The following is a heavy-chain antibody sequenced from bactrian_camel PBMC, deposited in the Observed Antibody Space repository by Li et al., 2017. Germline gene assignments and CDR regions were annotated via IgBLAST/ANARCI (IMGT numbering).Heavy chain of an antibody. Sequence: QVQLVESGGGSVQAGGSLRLSCEVTGYIASNNCMGWFRQGSGNEREAVAIIDSDGRPSYADSVKGRFTISKDNAKNTLYLQMNSLKPEDTAMYYCAADCGPIATMELRTFGYWGQGTQVTVS. CDR3: AADCGPIATMELRTFGY. CDR1: GYIASNNC. V-gene: IGHV3S53*01. CDR2: IDSDGRP. J-gene: IGHJ6*01. D-gene: IGHD4*01.